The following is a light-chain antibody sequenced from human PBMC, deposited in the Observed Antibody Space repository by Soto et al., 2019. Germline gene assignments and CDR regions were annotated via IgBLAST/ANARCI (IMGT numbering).Light chain of an antibody. CDR2: GAS. CDR3: QQYNNWPPAT. Sequence: EIVMTQSPASLSVSPGERATLSCRASQTVTRNLAWYQQKPGQAPRLLIYGASTRATGIPARFSGSGSGTEFTLTISSLQSEDSAVYYCQQYNNWPPATFGQGNKVEIK. CDR1: QTVTRN. V-gene: IGKV3-15*01. J-gene: IGKJ1*01.